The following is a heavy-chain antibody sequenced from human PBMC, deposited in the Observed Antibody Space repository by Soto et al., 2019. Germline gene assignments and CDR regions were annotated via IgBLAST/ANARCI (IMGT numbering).Heavy chain of an antibody. Sequence: QVKLQESGQDRWNPSGPLPLPCAVSGGPLSGENGGGGVRQPPGRGWGWTGEIYHAGNTNYNPSLKSRVTISVDKSKNQFSLRLSSVTAADTAVYYCARSPMAGYDRRYFADWGQGTLVSVSS. D-gene: IGHD6-19*01. CDR1: GGPLSGENG. J-gene: IGHJ4*02. CDR3: ARSPMAGYDRRYFAD. CDR2: IYHAGNT. V-gene: IGHV4-4*02.